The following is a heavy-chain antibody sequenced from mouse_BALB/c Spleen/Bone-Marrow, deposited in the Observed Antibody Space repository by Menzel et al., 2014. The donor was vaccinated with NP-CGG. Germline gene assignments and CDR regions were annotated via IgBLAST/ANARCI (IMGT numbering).Heavy chain of an antibody. CDR3: TRHWDYAMDY. D-gene: IGHD4-1*01. CDR1: GYTFTGYE. Sequence: QVQLKESGAELVRPGASVTLSCKASGYTFTGYEMHWVKQTPVHGLEWIGAIDPETGGTAYNQKFKGKATLTADKSSSTAYMELRSLTSEDSAVYYCTRHWDYAMDYWGQGTSVTVSS. CDR2: IDPETGGT. J-gene: IGHJ4*01. V-gene: IGHV1-15*01.